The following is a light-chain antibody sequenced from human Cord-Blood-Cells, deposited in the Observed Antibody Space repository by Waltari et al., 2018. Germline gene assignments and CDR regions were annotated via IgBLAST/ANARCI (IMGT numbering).Light chain of an antibody. J-gene: IGLJ3*02. Sequence: SYVLTQPPSVSVAPGKTARITCGGNNIGSKSVHWYQQKPGQAPVLVVYDDSDRPSGIPERVSGSNAGNAATLTISRVEAGDEAEYYCQVWDSSSDHWVFGGGTKLTVL. CDR1: NIGSKS. CDR3: QVWDSSSDHWV. V-gene: IGLV3-21*03. CDR2: DDS.